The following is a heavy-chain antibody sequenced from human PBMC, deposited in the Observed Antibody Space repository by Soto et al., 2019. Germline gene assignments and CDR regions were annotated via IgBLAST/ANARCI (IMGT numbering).Heavy chain of an antibody. D-gene: IGHD3-3*01. V-gene: IGHV4-59*01. CDR3: ARMGGRSNYDFWSGPSSMDV. Sequence: SETLSLTCTVSGGSISSYYWSWIRQPPGKGLEWIGYIYYSGSTNYNPSLKSRVTISVDTSKNQFSLKLSSVTAADTAVYYCARMGGRSNYDFWSGPSSMDVWGKGTTVTAP. J-gene: IGHJ6*03. CDR2: IYYSGST. CDR1: GGSISSYY.